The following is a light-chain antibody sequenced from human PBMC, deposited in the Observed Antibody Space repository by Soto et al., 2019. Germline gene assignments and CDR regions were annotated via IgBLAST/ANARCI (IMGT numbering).Light chain of an antibody. J-gene: IGLJ2*01. CDR2: EVS. V-gene: IGLV2-14*01. CDR3: SSYTSSSTLA. CDR1: SSDVGGYNY. Sequence: QSVLTQPASVSGSPGQSIIISCTETSSDVGGYNYVSWYQQHPGKAPKLMIYEVSNRPSGVSNRFSGSKSGNTASLTISGLQAEDEADYYCSSYTSSSTLAFGGGTKLTVL.